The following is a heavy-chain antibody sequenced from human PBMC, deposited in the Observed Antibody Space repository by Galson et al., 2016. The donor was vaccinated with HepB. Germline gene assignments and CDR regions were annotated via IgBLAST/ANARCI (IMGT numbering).Heavy chain of an antibody. D-gene: IGHD5-24*01. V-gene: IGHV3-48*03. CDR1: GFTFSSYE. J-gene: IGHJ6*02. Sequence: SLRLSCAASGFTFSSYEMNWVRQAPGRGLEWVSYISTSSHTIYYGDSVKGRFTISRDNAKNSLYLQMNSLRGEDTAVYYCAREKQFGMDVWGQGTTVTVSS. CDR2: ISTSSHTI. CDR3: AREKQFGMDV.